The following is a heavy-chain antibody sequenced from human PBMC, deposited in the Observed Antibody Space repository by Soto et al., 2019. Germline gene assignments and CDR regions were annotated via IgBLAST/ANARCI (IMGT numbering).Heavy chain of an antibody. CDR3: AKGCGGDCYSGVQY. J-gene: IGHJ4*02. CDR1: GFTFSSSA. D-gene: IGHD2-21*02. Sequence: EVQLLESGRGLVQPGGSLRLSCAASGFTFSSSAMSWVRQAPGKGLEWVSSISNSGGSTYYADSVKGRFTISRYNSKNTLYLQMNSLQAEDTAVYYCAKGCGGDCYSGVQYWGQGTLVTVSS. V-gene: IGHV3-23*01. CDR2: ISNSGGST.